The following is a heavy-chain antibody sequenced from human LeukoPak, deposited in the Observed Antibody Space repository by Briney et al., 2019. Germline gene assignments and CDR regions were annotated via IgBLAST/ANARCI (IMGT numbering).Heavy chain of an antibody. CDR3: AKDREAFGSGTDPDFDY. Sequence: GGSLRLSCAASGFTFSSYAMSWVRQAPGKGLEWVSAISGSGGSTYYADSVKGRFTISRDNSKNTLYLQMNSLRAEDTAVYYCAKDREAFGSGTDPDFDYWGQGTLVTVSS. J-gene: IGHJ4*02. CDR1: GFTFSSYA. CDR2: ISGSGGST. V-gene: IGHV3-23*01. D-gene: IGHD3-10*01.